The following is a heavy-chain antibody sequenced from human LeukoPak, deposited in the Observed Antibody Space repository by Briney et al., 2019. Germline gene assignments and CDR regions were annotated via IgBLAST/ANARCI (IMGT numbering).Heavy chain of an antibody. Sequence: SQTLSLTCAISGDSVSSNSTAWNWIRQSPSRGLEWLGRTYYRSKWYNDYAVSVKGRVTINPDASKKQFSLQLNSVTPEDTAMYYCARGNGYPFDYWGQGTLVTVSS. CDR1: GDSVSSNSTA. CDR3: ARGNGYPFDY. J-gene: IGHJ4*02. CDR2: TYYRSKWYN. D-gene: IGHD3-16*01. V-gene: IGHV6-1*01.